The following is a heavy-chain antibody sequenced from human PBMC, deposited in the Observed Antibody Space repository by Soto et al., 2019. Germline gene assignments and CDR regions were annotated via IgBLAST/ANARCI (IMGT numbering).Heavy chain of an antibody. V-gene: IGHV3-48*03. CDR3: ARHYADFDY. CDR2: ISSSGSTI. J-gene: IGHJ4*02. Sequence: GGSLSLSCAASGFTFSSYEMNWVRQAPGKGLEWVSYISSSGSTIYYADSVKGRFTISRDNAKNSLYLQMNSLRAEDTAVYYCARHYADFDYWGQGTLVTVSS. CDR1: GFTFSSYE. D-gene: IGHD3-16*01.